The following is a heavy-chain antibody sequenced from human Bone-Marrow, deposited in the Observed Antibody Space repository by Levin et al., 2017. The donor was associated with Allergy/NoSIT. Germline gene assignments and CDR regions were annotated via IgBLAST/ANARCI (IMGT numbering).Heavy chain of an antibody. CDR1: GYTFKDHY. CDR2: INPKNGDT. D-gene: IGHD5-24*01. Sequence: AASVKVSCKASGYTFKDHYIHWVRQAPGQGPEWVAWINPKNGDTHYADRFQGRVTVTRETSVSTVYMDLRTLTTDDTGVYFCAVDNFMGGVEAEMAFWGQGTPVTVSS. V-gene: IGHV1-2*02. J-gene: IGHJ4*02. CDR3: AVDNFMGGVEAEMAF.